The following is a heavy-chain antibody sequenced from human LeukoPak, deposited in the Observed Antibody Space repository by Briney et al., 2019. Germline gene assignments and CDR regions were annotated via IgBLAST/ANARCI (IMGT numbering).Heavy chain of an antibody. CDR3: ATDIVVVPAPLDAFDI. J-gene: IGHJ3*02. D-gene: IGHD2-2*01. Sequence: PGGSLRLSCAASGFTLSSYAMHWVRQAPGKGLEWVAVISYDGSNKYYADSVKGRFTISRDNSKNTLYLQMNSLRAEDTAVYYCATDIVVVPAPLDAFDIWGQGTMVTVSS. V-gene: IGHV3-30*04. CDR2: ISYDGSNK. CDR1: GFTLSSYA.